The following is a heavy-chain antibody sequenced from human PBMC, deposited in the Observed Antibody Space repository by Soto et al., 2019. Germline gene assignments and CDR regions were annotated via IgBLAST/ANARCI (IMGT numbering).Heavy chain of an antibody. CDR1: GGSINTFY. V-gene: IGHV4-4*07. Sequence: SGTLSLTCPVSGGSINTFYWSWVRPPAGKGLEWIGRIFSSGSTSFNPSLESRVAMSVDTSKNHFSLNLSSVTAADMAVYYCAREGSYSAYNFAHGIQLWSFDFWGQGALVTVSS. D-gene: IGHD5-12*01. CDR2: IFSSGST. CDR3: AREGSYSAYNFAHGIQLWSFDF. J-gene: IGHJ4*02.